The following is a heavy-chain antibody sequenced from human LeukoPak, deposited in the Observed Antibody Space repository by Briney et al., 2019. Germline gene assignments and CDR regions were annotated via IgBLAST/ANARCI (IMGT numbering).Heavy chain of an antibody. J-gene: IGHJ3*02. CDR1: GGSISGYY. CDR3: ARTFSSSYPDAFDI. CDR2: IYYSGRT. Sequence: SETLSLTCTVSGGSISGYYWSWIRQPPGKGLEWVGYIYYSGRTNYNPSLKSRVAISVDTSRNQLSLTLSSVTAADTAVSFCARTFSSSYPDAFDIWGQGTVVTVSS. D-gene: IGHD6-13*01. V-gene: IGHV4-59*08.